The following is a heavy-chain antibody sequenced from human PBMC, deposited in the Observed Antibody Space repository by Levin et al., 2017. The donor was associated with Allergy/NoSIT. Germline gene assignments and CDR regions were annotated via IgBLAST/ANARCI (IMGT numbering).Heavy chain of an antibody. J-gene: IGHJ4*02. CDR2: ISYDGSNK. CDR3: AKLLVAVAGTADY. V-gene: IGHV3-30*18. Sequence: GESLKISCAASGFTFSSYGMHWVRQAPGKGLEWVAVISYDGSNKYYADSVKGRFTISRDNSKNTLYLQMNSLRAEDTAVYYCAKLLVAVAGTADYWGQGTLVTVSS. D-gene: IGHD6-19*01. CDR1: GFTFSSYG.